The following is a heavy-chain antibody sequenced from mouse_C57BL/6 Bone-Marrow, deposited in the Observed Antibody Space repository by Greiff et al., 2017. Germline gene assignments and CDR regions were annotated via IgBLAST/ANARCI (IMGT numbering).Heavy chain of an antibody. D-gene: IGHD2-4*01. CDR2: IHPNSGSN. V-gene: IGHV1-64*01. Sequence: QVQLQQPGAELVKPGASVKLSCKASGYTFTSYWMHWVKQRPGQGLEWIGMIHPNSGSNNYNEKFKSKATLTVDKSSSTASMQLSSLTSEDSAVYYCAYDYEAWFAYWGQGTLVTVSA. CDR1: GYTFTSYW. J-gene: IGHJ3*01. CDR3: AYDYEAWFAY.